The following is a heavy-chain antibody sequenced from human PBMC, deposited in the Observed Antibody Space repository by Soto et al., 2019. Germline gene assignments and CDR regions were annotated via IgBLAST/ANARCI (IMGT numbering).Heavy chain of an antibody. CDR2: INPSGGST. J-gene: IGHJ4*02. Sequence: GASVKVSCKASGYTFTSYYMHWVRQAPGQGLEWTGIINPSGGSTSYAQKFQGRVTMTRDTSTSTVYMELSSLRSEDTAVYYCARDVDVGYYYGSGTFDYWGQGTLVTVSS. V-gene: IGHV1-46*01. CDR3: ARDVDVGYYYGSGTFDY. CDR1: GYTFTSYY. D-gene: IGHD3-10*01.